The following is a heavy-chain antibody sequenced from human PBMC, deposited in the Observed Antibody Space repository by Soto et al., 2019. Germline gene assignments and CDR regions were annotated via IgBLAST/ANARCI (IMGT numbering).Heavy chain of an antibody. CDR2: VSPPFRTS. V-gene: IGHV1-69*01. Sequence: QVQLVQSGAGVKKPGSSVKVSCKTSGVSFNNNGIGWVRQAPGHGLEWMGGVSPPFRTSNYARKFQGRISITADASTGTVNMELSSLTSEDTAQYYCARVLYYGSGSYSHYGMAVWGPGTTVTVSS. CDR1: GVSFNNNG. CDR3: ARVLYYGSGSYSHYGMAV. J-gene: IGHJ6*02. D-gene: IGHD3-10*01.